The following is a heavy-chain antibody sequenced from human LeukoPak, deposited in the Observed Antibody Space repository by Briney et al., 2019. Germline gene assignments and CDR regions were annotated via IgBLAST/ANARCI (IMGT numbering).Heavy chain of an antibody. CDR3: ARDRSYSSSWYGGLDAFDI. Sequence: SETLSLTCAVYGGSFSGYYWSWIRQPPGKGLEWIGEINHSGSTNYNPSLKSRVTISVDTSKNQFSLKLSSVTAADTAVYYCARDRSYSSSWYGGLDAFDIWGQGTMVTVSS. CDR2: INHSGST. J-gene: IGHJ3*02. CDR1: GGSFSGYY. V-gene: IGHV4-34*01. D-gene: IGHD6-13*01.